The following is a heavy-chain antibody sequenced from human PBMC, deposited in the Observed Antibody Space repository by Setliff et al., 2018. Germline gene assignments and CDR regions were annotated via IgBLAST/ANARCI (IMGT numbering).Heavy chain of an antibody. CDR2: INNYNTNT. Sequence: ASVKVSCKASGYTFTNYGITWVRQAPGQGLEWMGWINNYNTNTKYAQKLQGRVTMTTDISTSTAYMELRSLRSDDTAVYYCARINFYVSSGYYYAPDYWGQGTLVTVSS. D-gene: IGHD3-22*01. V-gene: IGHV1-18*01. J-gene: IGHJ4*02. CDR1: GYTFTNYG. CDR3: ARINFYVSSGYYYAPDY.